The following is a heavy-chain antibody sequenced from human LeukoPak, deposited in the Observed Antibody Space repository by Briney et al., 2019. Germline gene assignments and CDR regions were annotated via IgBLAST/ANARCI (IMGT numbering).Heavy chain of an antibody. CDR1: GFTFDDYA. CDR2: INWNSGNI. CDR3: AKAPSWGLDSAFDI. V-gene: IGHV3-9*03. Sequence: PGRSLRLSCAASGFTFDDYAMHWVRQAPGKGLQWVSGINWNSGNIGYADSVKGRFTISRDNAKNSLYLQMNALRAEDMAVYYCAKAPSWGLDSAFDIWGQGTMVTVSS. J-gene: IGHJ3*02. D-gene: IGHD3-16*01.